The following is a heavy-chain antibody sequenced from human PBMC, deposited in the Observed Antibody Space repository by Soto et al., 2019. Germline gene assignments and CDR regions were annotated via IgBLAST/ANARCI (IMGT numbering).Heavy chain of an antibody. CDR1: GYTFTSYG. J-gene: IGHJ3*02. CDR3: ARPRMEEDDKDAFDI. V-gene: IGHV1-18*01. Sequence: ASVKVSCKASGYTFTSYGISWVRQAPGQGLEWMGWISAYNGNTNYAQKLQGRVTMTTDTSTSTAYMELRSLRSDDTAVYYCARPRMEEDDKDAFDIWGQGTTVTVSS. CDR2: ISAYNGNT. D-gene: IGHD1-1*01.